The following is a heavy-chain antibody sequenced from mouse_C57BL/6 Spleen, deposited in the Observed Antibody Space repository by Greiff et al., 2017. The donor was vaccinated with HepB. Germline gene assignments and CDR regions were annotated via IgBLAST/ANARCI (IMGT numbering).Heavy chain of an antibody. J-gene: IGHJ4*01. V-gene: IGHV3-6*01. CDR3: GREERVDDAMDY. CDR1: GYSITSGYY. Sequence: VQLQQSGPGLVKPSQSLSLTCSVTGYSITSGYYWNWIRPFPGNKLEWMGYIRCDGSNNYNPSLKNRTSITHDTSKNQFFLKLNSVTTEDTATYYCGREERVDDAMDYWGQGTSLTVSS. CDR2: IRCDGSN. D-gene: IGHD1-1*02.